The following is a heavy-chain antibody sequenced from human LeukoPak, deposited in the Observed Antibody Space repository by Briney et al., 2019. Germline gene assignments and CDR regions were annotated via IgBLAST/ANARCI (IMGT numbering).Heavy chain of an antibody. CDR3: ARQGNQQKISYYYGMDV. CDR1: GYNFTSYW. J-gene: IGHJ6*02. CDR2: IDPSDSYT. Sequence: KSGEPLKISCQGSGYNFTSYWISWVRQLPGKGLEWMGRIDPSDSYTNYSPSFQGYVTISADKSISTAYLQWRSLKASDNAMYYCARQGNQQKISYYYGMDVWGQGTTVTVSS. D-gene: IGHD2/OR15-2a*01. V-gene: IGHV5-10-1*01.